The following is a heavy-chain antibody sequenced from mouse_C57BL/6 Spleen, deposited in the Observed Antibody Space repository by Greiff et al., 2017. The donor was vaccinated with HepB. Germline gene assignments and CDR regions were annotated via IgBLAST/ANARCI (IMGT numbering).Heavy chain of an antibody. J-gene: IGHJ4*01. V-gene: IGHV1-59*01. CDR1: GYTFTSYW. Sequence: VQLQQPGAELVRPGTSVKLFCKASGYTFTSYWMHWVKQRPGQGLEWIGVIDPSDSYTNYNQKFKGKATLTVDTSSSTAYMPLSSLTSEDSAVYYCASGTAQATEDYWGQGTSVTVSS. D-gene: IGHD3-2*02. CDR3: ASGTAQATEDY. CDR2: IDPSDSYT.